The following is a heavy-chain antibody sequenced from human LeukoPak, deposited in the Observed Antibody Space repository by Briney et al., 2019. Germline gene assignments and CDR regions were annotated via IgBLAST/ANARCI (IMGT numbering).Heavy chain of an antibody. J-gene: IGHJ6*03. CDR2: ISSSSSYI. CDR1: GFTFSDYY. V-gene: IGHV3-11*06. CDR3: ARDVSPLGYCSSTSCYSPYMDV. D-gene: IGHD2-2*02. Sequence: GGSLRLSCAASGFTFSDYYMSWVRQAPGKGLEWVSSISSSSSYIYYADSVKGRFTISRDNAKNSLYLQMNSLRAEDTAVYYCARDVSPLGYCSSTSCYSPYMDVWGKGTTVTVSS.